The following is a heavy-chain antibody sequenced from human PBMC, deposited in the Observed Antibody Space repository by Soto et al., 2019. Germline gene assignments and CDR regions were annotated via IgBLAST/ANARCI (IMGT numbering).Heavy chain of an antibody. D-gene: IGHD6-13*01. V-gene: IGHV1-8*01. CDR3: ARVFLYGSSYNWLDP. CDR1: GYTFTSYD. Sequence: ASVKVSCKASGYTFTSYDINWVRQATGRGLEWMGWMNPNSGNTGYAQKFQGRVTMTRNTSISTAYMELSSLRSEDTAVYYCARVFLYGSSYNWLDPCGQGTLVTXSS. J-gene: IGHJ5*02. CDR2: MNPNSGNT.